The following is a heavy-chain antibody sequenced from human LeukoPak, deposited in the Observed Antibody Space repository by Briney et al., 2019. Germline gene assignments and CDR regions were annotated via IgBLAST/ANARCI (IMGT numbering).Heavy chain of an antibody. CDR1: GFTFGDYA. D-gene: IGHD2-2*01. V-gene: IGHV3-49*04. J-gene: IGHJ4*02. CDR3: ANGYRYCSNTRCDFDY. Sequence: GGSLRLSCTASGFTFGDYAMTWVRQAPGKGLEWVGFIASETYGGTAEYAASVKGRFTISRDDSKSIAYLQMNSLRVEDTAVYYCANGYRYCSNTRCDFDYWGQGTLVTVSS. CDR2: IASETYGGTA.